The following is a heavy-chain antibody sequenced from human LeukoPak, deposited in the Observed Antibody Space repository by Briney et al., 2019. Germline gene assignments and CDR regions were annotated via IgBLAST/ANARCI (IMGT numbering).Heavy chain of an antibody. CDR1: GGTFSSYA. CDR2: IIPIFGTA. D-gene: IGHD6-13*01. V-gene: IGHV1-69*13. J-gene: IGHJ3*02. Sequence: SVKVSCKASGGTFSSYAISWVRQAPGQGLEWMGGIIPIFGTANYAQKFRGRVTITADESTSTAYMELSSLRSEDTAVYYCARSGIAAAGTPLGAFDIWGQGTMVTVSS. CDR3: ARSGIAAAGTPLGAFDI.